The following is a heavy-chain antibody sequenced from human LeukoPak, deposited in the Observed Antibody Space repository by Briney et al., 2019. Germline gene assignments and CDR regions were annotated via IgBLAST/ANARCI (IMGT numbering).Heavy chain of an antibody. V-gene: IGHV4-38-2*02. CDR2: IYHSGST. CDR3: ARASRDGYTSHDY. D-gene: IGHD5-24*01. Sequence: SETLSLTCTVSGYSISSGYYWGWIRQPPGKGLEWIGSIYHSGSTYYNPSLKSRATISVDTSKNQFSLKLSSVTAADTAVYYCARASRDGYTSHDYWGQGTLVTVSS. CDR1: GYSISSGYY. J-gene: IGHJ4*02.